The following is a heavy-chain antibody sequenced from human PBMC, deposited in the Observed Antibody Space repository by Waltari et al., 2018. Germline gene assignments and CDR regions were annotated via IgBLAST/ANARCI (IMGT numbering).Heavy chain of an antibody. J-gene: IGHJ4*02. CDR2: GRVFNGHT. CDR1: GYTFTSYA. D-gene: IGHD6-19*01. CDR3: ARVPHRSTGWLQAPYNFDF. Sequence: QVQLVQSGAEVKKPGASVKVSCKASGYTFTSYAMHWVRQAPGQRLEWMGWGRVFNGHTNYAQRLQGRVPRTADTSTSTSYMDLRSLISDDTAVYYCARVPHRSTGWLQAPYNFDFWGQGTLVTVSS. V-gene: IGHV1-3*01.